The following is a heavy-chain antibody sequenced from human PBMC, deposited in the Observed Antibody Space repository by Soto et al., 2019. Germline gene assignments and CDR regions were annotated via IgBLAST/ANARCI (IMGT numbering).Heavy chain of an antibody. Sequence: VGSLRLSCAASGFTFSSYAMSWVRQAPGKGLEWVSAISGSGGSTYYADSVKGRFTISRDNSKNKLYLQMNSLRAEDTAVYYCAPGYAYFDYWGQGTLVTVSS. D-gene: IGHD2-8*01. V-gene: IGHV3-23*01. J-gene: IGHJ4*02. CDR2: ISGSGGST. CDR3: APGYAYFDY. CDR1: GFTFSSYA.